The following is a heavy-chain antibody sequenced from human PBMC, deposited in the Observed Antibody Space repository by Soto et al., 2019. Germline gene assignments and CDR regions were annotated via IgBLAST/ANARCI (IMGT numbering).Heavy chain of an antibody. D-gene: IGHD6-19*01. J-gene: IGHJ4*02. CDR2: ISYDGSNK. Sequence: PGGSLRLSCAASGFTFSSYAMHWVRQAPGKGLEWVAVISYDGSNKYYADSVKGRFTISRDNSKNTLYLQMNSLRAEDTAVYYCAKDRFRIAVAAPFDYWGQGTLVTVSS. V-gene: IGHV3-30-3*01. CDR3: AKDRFRIAVAAPFDY. CDR1: GFTFSSYA.